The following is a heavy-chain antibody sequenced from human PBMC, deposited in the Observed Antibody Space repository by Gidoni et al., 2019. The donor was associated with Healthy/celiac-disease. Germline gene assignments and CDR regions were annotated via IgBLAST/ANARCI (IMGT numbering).Heavy chain of an antibody. D-gene: IGHD6-6*01. V-gene: IGHV1-3*01. CDR1: GYTFTSYA. J-gene: IGHJ4*02. CDR2: INAGNGNT. Sequence: QVQLVQSGAAVKKPGASVKVSCKASGYTFTSYAMHWVRQAPGQRLEWMGWINAGNGNTKYSQKFQGRVTITRDKSASTAYMELSSLRSEDTAVYYCARLSSSWRDFDYWGQGTLVTVSS. CDR3: ARLSSSWRDFDY.